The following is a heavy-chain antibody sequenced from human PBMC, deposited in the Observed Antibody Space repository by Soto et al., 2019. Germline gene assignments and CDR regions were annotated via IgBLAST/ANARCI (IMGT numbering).Heavy chain of an antibody. CDR2: FSGRASGGNT. J-gene: IGHJ3*01. Sequence: PGGSLRLSCAASGFTFSSHAMSWVRQAPGKGLEWGSGFSGRASGGNTYYADYVKGRFTISRDNSKNTLYLQMGSLRAEDTAIYYCAKGGYGGYDGAFDVWGQGTTVTVSS. CDR3: AKGGYGGYDGAFDV. CDR1: GFTFSSHA. V-gene: IGHV3-23*01. D-gene: IGHD5-12*01.